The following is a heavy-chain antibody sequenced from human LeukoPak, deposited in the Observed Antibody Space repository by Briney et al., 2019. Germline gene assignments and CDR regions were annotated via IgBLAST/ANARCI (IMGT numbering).Heavy chain of an antibody. Sequence: PGGSLRLSCAASGFTLSSYWIYWVRQAPGKGLEWVSRINSDGSTTTYADSVKGRFTISRDNAKNTVYLQMNSLRAEDTAVYYCARRCLVGYDCCHCDYWGQGSLVTVSS. CDR1: GFTLSSYW. CDR3: ARRCLVGYDCCHCDY. D-gene: IGHD2-21*02. V-gene: IGHV3-74*01. J-gene: IGHJ4*02. CDR2: INSDGSTT.